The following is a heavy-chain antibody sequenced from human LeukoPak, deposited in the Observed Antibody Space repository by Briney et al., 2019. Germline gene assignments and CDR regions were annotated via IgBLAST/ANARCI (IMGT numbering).Heavy chain of an antibody. V-gene: IGHV3-21*01. Sequence: GGSLRLSCAASGFTFSSYSMNWGRQAPGKGLEWVSSISSSSSYVDYADSVKGRFTISRDNAKNSLYLQMDSLRVEDTAVYYCARDPPSRGTRYFDYWGQGTLVTVSS. J-gene: IGHJ4*02. CDR2: ISSSSSYV. D-gene: IGHD3-16*01. CDR1: GFTFSSYS. CDR3: ARDPPSRGTRYFDY.